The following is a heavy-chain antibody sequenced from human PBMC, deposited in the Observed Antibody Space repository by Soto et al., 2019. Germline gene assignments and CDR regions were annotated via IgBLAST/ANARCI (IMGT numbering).Heavy chain of an antibody. CDR1: GGSFSGYQ. CDR3: ARGLGGWFGVGCLLKDYYSYMDV. D-gene: IGHD3-10*01. CDR2: INDSGDI. J-gene: IGHJ6*03. Sequence: QVQLQQWGAGLLKPSETLSLTCAVYGGSFSGYQWSWIRQTPGKGLEWIGGINDSGDINYNPSLKSRVTILVDSPKKQISLRLSSVAAAVTLAYYCARGLGGWFGVGCLLKDYYSYMDVGGKGTTVTVSS. V-gene: IGHV4-34*01.